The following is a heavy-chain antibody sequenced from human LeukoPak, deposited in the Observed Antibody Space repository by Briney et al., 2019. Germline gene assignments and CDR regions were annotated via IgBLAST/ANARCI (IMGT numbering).Heavy chain of an antibody. Sequence: GGSLRLSCAASGFTFSSYWMSWVRQAPGKGLEWVANIKRDGSEKYYVDSVKGRFTISRDNAKNSLYLQMNSLRAEDTAVYYCAKSTTVTGDGYYFDYWGQGTLVTVSS. CDR1: GFTFSSYW. CDR2: IKRDGSEK. CDR3: AKSTTVTGDGYYFDY. V-gene: IGHV3-7*01. D-gene: IGHD4-17*01. J-gene: IGHJ4*02.